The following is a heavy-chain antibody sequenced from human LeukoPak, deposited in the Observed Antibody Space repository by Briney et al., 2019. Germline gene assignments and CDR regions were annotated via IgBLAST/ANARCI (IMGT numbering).Heavy chain of an antibody. J-gene: IGHJ3*01. V-gene: IGHV3-74*01. CDR2: ITNDGRSA. Sequence: GGSLRLSCAASGFTFSSHWMHWVRHAPGKGLVWVSRITNDGRSASYVESVKGRFTMSRDNAKNTLFLQMNSLRAEDTAVYYCATHLGAAWGQGTMVTVSS. D-gene: IGHD3-16*01. CDR3: ATHLGAA. CDR1: GFTFSSHW.